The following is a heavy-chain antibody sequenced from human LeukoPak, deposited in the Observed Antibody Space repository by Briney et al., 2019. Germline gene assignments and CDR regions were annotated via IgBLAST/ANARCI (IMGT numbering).Heavy chain of an antibody. CDR2: INHSGST. CDR1: GGSFSGYY. CDR3: ARDSGPVVGPFDY. J-gene: IGHJ4*02. Sequence: SETLSLTCAVYGGSFSGYYWSWIRQPPGKGLEWIGEINHSGSTNYNPSLKSRVTISVDTSKNQFSLKLSSVTAADTAVYYCARDSGPVVGPFDYWGQGTLVTVSS. D-gene: IGHD1-26*01. V-gene: IGHV4-34*01.